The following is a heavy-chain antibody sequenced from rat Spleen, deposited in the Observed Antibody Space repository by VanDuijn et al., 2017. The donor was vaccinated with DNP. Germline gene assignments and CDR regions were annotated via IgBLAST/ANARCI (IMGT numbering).Heavy chain of an antibody. CDR3: VRWNSGHFDY. D-gene: IGHD4-3*01. CDR2: ISYDGGSS. CDR1: GFTFSDYY. J-gene: IGHJ2*01. V-gene: IGHV5-22*01. Sequence: EVQLVESGGGLVQPGRSLKLSCAASGFTFSDYYMAWVRQAPTKGLEWVAYISYDGGSSYYGDSVKGRLTISRDNAKSTLYLQMDSLRSEDTATYYCVRWNSGHFDYWGQGVMVTVSS.